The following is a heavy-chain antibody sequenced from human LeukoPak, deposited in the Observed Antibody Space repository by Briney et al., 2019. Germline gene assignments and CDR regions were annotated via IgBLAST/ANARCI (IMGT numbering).Heavy chain of an antibody. J-gene: IGHJ5*02. CDR3: ARVGHGGYSYGYSNWFDP. CDR2: INHSGST. V-gene: IGHV4-34*01. Sequence: SETLSLTCAVYGGSFSGYYWSWIRQPPGKGLEWIGEINHSGSTNYNPSLKSRVTISVDTSKNQFSLKLSSVTAADTAVYYCARVGHGGYSYGYSNWFDPWGEGTLVTVSS. D-gene: IGHD5-18*01. CDR1: GGSFSGYY.